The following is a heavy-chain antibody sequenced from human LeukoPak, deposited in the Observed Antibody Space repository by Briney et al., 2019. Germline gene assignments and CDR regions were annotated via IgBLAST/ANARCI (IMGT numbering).Heavy chain of an antibody. V-gene: IGHV4-59*12. Sequence: NPSETLSLTCTVSGGSISSYYWSWIRQPPGKGLEWIGYIYYSGSTNYNPSLKSRVTISVDTSKNQFSLKLSSVTAADTAVYYCARRTGVAVAVQVGWFDPWGQGTLVTVSS. CDR2: IYYSGST. D-gene: IGHD6-19*01. J-gene: IGHJ5*02. CDR3: ARRTGVAVAVQVGWFDP. CDR1: GGSISSYY.